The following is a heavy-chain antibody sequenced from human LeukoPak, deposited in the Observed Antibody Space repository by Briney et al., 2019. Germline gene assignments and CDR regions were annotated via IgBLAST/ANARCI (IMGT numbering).Heavy chain of an antibody. CDR1: GYTFTGYY. Sequence: ASVKVSCKASGYTFTGYYMHWVRQAPGQGLGWMGWINPNSGGTNYAQKFQGRVTMTRDTSISTAYMELSRLRSDDTAVYYCAIKPGYCSSTSCRPLEFDPWGQGTLVTVSS. J-gene: IGHJ5*02. D-gene: IGHD2-2*01. CDR3: AIKPGYCSSTSCRPLEFDP. CDR2: INPNSGGT. V-gene: IGHV1-2*02.